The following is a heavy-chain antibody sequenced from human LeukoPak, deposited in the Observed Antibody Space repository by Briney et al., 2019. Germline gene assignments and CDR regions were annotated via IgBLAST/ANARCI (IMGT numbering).Heavy chain of an antibody. V-gene: IGHV3-53*01. J-gene: IGHJ4*02. CDR3: VRGDYGDYTLFDY. Sequence: PGEALKLSCAASGFTVSSNYMSWVRQAPGKGLEWVSVIYSGGSTYYADSVKGRFPISRDNSKNALYLQMNSLRAEDTAVYYCVRGDYGDYTLFDYWGQGTLVAVSS. D-gene: IGHD4-17*01. CDR2: IYSGGST. CDR1: GFTVSSNY.